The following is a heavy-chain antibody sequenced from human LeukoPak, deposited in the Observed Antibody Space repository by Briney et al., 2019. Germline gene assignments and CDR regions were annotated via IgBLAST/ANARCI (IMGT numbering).Heavy chain of an antibody. V-gene: IGHV3-23*01. CDR3: AKDNGTPYRSSLSFDY. CDR1: GFTFSSYA. CDR2: ISGSGGST. D-gene: IGHD6-13*01. Sequence: GGSLRLSCAASGFTFSSYAMSWVRQAPGKGLEWVSAISGSGGSTYYADSVKGRFTISRDNSKNTLYLQMNSLRAEDTAVYYCAKDNGTPYRSSLSFDYWGQGTLVTVSS. J-gene: IGHJ4*02.